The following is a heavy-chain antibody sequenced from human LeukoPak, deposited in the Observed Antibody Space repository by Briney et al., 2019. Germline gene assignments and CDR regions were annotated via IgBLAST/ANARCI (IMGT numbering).Heavy chain of an antibody. V-gene: IGHV5-51*01. CDR1: GYSFTSYW. J-gene: IGHJ4*02. CDR3: ATRGRNDEGYYFDY. D-gene: IGHD1-1*01. Sequence: GDSLKISCKGSGYSFTSYWIGWVRQMPGKCLEWMGIIYPGYSDTRYSPSFQGQVTISADKSLSTAYLQWSSLKASDTAMYYCATRGRNDEGYYFDYWGQGTLVTVSS. CDR2: IYPGYSDT.